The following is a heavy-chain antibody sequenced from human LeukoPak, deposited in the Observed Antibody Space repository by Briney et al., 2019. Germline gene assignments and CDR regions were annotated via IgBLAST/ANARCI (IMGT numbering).Heavy chain of an antibody. CDR3: ARERYQDIVVVPAAATYPYYYYYYGLDV. Sequence: SETLSLTCTVSGGSISSYYWSWIRQPAGEGLEWIGRIYTSGSTNYNPSLKSRVTMSVDTSKNQFSLKLSSVTAADTAVYYCARERYQDIVVVPAAATYPYYYYYYGLDVWGQGTTVTVSS. J-gene: IGHJ6*02. V-gene: IGHV4-4*07. CDR1: GGSISSYY. CDR2: IYTSGST. D-gene: IGHD2-2*01.